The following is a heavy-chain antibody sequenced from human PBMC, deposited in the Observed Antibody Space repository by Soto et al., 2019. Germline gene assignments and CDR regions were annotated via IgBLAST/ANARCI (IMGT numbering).Heavy chain of an antibody. J-gene: IGHJ4*02. Sequence: QLQLQESGPGLVKPSETLSLTCTVSGVSVSSSTYYWGWIRQPPGKGLEWIATISYSGSTYYNPSLKSRVTISVDTSKNQFSWRLSSVTAADTAVYYCASASGSYYNALGYWGQGTLVTVSP. CDR3: ASASGSYYNALGY. CDR2: ISYSGST. CDR1: GVSVSSSTYY. V-gene: IGHV4-39*01. D-gene: IGHD3-10*01.